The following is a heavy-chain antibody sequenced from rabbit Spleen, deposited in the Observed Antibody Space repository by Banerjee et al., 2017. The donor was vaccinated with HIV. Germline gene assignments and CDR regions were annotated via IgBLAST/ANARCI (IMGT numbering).Heavy chain of an antibody. J-gene: IGHJ2*01. CDR2: IDTNDGDT. D-gene: IGHD1-1*01. CDR3: ARNYVNVFDP. V-gene: IGHV1S40*01. CDR1: GFSFSTNSY. Sequence: QSLEESGGGLVQPEGSLTLTYTASGFSFSTNSYICWVRQAPGKGLEWIACIDTNDGDTDYANWPKGRFTISKASSTTVTLQMTSLTAADTATYFCARNYVNVFDPWGPGTL.